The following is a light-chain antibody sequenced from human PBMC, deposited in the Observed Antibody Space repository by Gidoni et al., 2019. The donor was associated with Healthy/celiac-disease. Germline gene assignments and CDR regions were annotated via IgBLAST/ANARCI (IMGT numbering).Light chain of an antibody. Sequence: QSALTQPAAGSGSPGQSITISCTGTSSDVGSYNLVSWYQQHPGQAPKLLFYAGRKRPSGVSIRFSGSKSGTTASLTISWLQAEDEADYYCCSYAGSSTWVFGGGTKLTVL. V-gene: IGLV2-23*01. J-gene: IGLJ3*02. CDR1: SSDVGSYNL. CDR3: CSYAGSSTWV. CDR2: AGR.